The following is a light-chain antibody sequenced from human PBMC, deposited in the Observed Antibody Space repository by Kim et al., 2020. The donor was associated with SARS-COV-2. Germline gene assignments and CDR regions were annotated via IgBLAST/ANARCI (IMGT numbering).Light chain of an antibody. CDR2: GAS. J-gene: IGKJ2*01. CDR3: QQYNNWPPMYT. CDR1: QSVSSN. Sequence: EIVMTQSPATLSVSPGERATLSCRASQSVSSNLAWYQQKPGQAPRLLIYGASTRATGIPARFSGSGSGTEFTLTISSLQSEDFAVYYCQQYNNWPPMYTFGQWTKLEI. V-gene: IGKV3-15*01.